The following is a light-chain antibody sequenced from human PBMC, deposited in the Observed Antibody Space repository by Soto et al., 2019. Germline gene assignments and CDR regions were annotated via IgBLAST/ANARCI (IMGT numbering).Light chain of an antibody. CDR1: SSDVGGYEY. CDR3: ISYTSINLYV. CDR2: DVS. V-gene: IGLV2-14*03. J-gene: IGLJ1*01. Sequence: QSVLTQPASVSGSPGQSISISCTGTSSDVGGYEYLSWYQHHAGKAPKLMIYDVSSRPSGVSSRFSGSKSGNTASLTISGLQAEDEADYYCISYTSINLYVLGTGTKVTVL.